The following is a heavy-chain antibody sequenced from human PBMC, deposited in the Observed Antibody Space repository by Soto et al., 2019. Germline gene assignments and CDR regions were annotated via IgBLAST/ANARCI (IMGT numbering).Heavy chain of an antibody. CDR3: ARERWLQLPESDY. V-gene: IGHV1-18*01. J-gene: IGHJ4*02. CDR2: ISAYNGNT. Sequence: QVQLVQSGAEVKKPGASVKVSCKASGYTFTSYGISWVRQAPGQGLEWMGWISAYNGNTNYAQKLQGSVTMTTDTSPSTAYMELRRLRSDDTAVYYCARERWLQLPESDYWGQGTLVTVSS. CDR1: GYTFTSYG. D-gene: IGHD1-1*01.